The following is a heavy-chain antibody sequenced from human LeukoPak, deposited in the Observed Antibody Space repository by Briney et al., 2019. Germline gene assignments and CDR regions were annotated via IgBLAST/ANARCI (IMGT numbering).Heavy chain of an antibody. Sequence: NPSETLSLTCTVSGGSISSYYWSWIRQPPGKGLEWIGYIYYSGSTNYNPSLKSRVTISVDTSKNQFSLKLSSVTAADTAVYYCARDANLGSWQAFDIWGQGTMVTVSS. CDR2: IYYSGST. J-gene: IGHJ3*02. D-gene: IGHD7-27*01. CDR1: GGSISSYY. V-gene: IGHV4-59*01. CDR3: ARDANLGSWQAFDI.